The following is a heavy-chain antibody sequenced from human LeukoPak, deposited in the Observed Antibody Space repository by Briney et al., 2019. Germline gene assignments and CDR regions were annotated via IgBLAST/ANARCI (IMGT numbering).Heavy chain of an antibody. Sequence: GGSLRLSCAASGFTFSSYAMHWVRRAPGKGLEWVAVISYDGSNKYYADSVKGRFTISRDNSKNTLYLQMNSLRAEDTAVYYCARDPTPLLDYGMDVWGQGTTVTVSS. CDR2: ISYDGSNK. CDR3: ARDPTPLLDYGMDV. D-gene: IGHD2-8*02. J-gene: IGHJ6*02. CDR1: GFTFSSYA. V-gene: IGHV3-30-3*01.